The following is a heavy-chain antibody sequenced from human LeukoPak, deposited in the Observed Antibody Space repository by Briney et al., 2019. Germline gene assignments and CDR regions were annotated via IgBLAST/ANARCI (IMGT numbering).Heavy chain of an antibody. CDR2: ISGSGGST. V-gene: IGHV3-23*01. J-gene: IGHJ6*03. D-gene: IGHD2-2*01. Sequence: GGTLRLSCAASGFTFSSYGMSWVRQAPGKGLEWVSAISGSGGSTYYADSVKGRFTISRDNSKNTLYLQMNSLRAEDTAVYYCAKLPTTSCYYYYYMDVWGKGTTVTISS. CDR3: AKLPTTSCYYYYYMDV. CDR1: GFTFSSYG.